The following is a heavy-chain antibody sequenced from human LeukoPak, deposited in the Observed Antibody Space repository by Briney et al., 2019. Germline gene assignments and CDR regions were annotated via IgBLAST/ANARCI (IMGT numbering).Heavy chain of an antibody. CDR1: GGSIISNY. V-gene: IGHV4-4*07. J-gene: IGHJ6*03. CDR2: IYGSGTT. D-gene: IGHD3-22*01. CDR3: ARLKFYDSTGYSPGYYMDV. Sequence: SETLSLTCTVSGGSIISNYWSWIRQSAGTGLEWIGRIYGSGTTDYNPSLKSRVTMSLDTSRKQFSLRLTSVTAADTAVYYCARLKFYDSTGYSPGYYMDVWGKGTTVSVFS.